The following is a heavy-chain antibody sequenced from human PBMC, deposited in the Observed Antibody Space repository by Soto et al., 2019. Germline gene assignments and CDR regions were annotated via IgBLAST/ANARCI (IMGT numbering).Heavy chain of an antibody. J-gene: IGHJ5*02. CDR1: GGSFSGYY. Sequence: SETLSLTCAVYGGSFSGYYWSWIRQPPGKGLEWIGEINHSGSTNYNPSLKSRVTISVDTSKNQFSLKLSSVTAADTAVYYCARARITMVRGPNGRWFDPWGQGTLVTAS. D-gene: IGHD3-10*01. CDR3: ARARITMVRGPNGRWFDP. V-gene: IGHV4-34*01. CDR2: INHSGST.